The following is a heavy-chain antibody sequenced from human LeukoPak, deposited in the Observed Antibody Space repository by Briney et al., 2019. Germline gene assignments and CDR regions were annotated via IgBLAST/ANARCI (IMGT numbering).Heavy chain of an antibody. CDR1: GFTFSSYW. CDR3: ARERLLGYCSSTSCYQSSYYYYMDV. Sequence: GGSLRLSCAASGFTFSSYWMSWVRQAPGKGLEWVANIKQDGSEKYYVDSVKGRFTISRDNAKNSLYLQMNSLRAEDTAVYYCARERLLGYCSSTSCYQSSYYYYMDVWGKGITVTVSS. V-gene: IGHV3-7*01. D-gene: IGHD2-2*01. J-gene: IGHJ6*03. CDR2: IKQDGSEK.